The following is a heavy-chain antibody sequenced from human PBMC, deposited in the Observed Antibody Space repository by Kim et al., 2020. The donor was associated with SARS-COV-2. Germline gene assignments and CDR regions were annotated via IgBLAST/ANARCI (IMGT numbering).Heavy chain of an antibody. J-gene: IGHJ4*02. CDR3: AKQITAATWYFEW. V-gene: IGHV5-51*01. D-gene: IGHD1-20*01. CDR1: GYIFSNYW. Sequence: GESLKISCQGSGYIFSNYWIAWVRQMPGKGLEWMGIIYPGDSDTRYSPSLQGQVTMSADKSISTAYLHFSSLKSSDTAMYYCAKQITAATWYFEWWGQGTLVTVSA. CDR2: IYPGDSDT.